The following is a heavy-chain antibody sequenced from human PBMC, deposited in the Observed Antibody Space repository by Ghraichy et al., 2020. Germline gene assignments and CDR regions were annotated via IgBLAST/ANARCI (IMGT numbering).Heavy chain of an antibody. Sequence: SETLSLTCTVSGGSISSSSYYWGWIRQPPGKGLEWIGSIYYSGSTYYNPSLKSRVTISVDTSKNQFSLKLSSVTAADTAVYYCARQPRSWYFDLWGRGTLVTVSS. CDR3: ARQPRSWYFDL. J-gene: IGHJ2*01. CDR1: GGSISSSSYY. V-gene: IGHV4-39*01. CDR2: IYYSGST.